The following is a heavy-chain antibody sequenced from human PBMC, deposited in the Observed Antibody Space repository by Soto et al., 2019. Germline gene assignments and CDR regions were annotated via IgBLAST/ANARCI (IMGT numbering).Heavy chain of an antibody. CDR3: ARDNHFDGYSSYHAFDN. V-gene: IGHV3-48*02. D-gene: IGHD3-22*01. Sequence: HPWWSLRLSCVASGFAFNIYSMNWVRQAPGKGLEWVSHIDSKNGYIHYADSVKGRLTISRDNAKNSLYLQMDYLSDEDTAVYHCARDNHFDGYSSYHAFDNWGQGALVTVSS. CDR1: GFAFNIYS. CDR2: IDSKNGYI. J-gene: IGHJ4*02.